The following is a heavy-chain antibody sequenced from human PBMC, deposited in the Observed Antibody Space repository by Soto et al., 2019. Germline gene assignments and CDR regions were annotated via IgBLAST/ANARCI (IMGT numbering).Heavy chain of an antibody. CDR2: IYHTGVS. CDR1: VGSFRSRYNF. V-gene: IGHV4-61*03. CDR3: ARGGEPLDYYGLDF. Sequence: GTLSLSCPVSVGSFRSRYNFWIWIPQPQGRGRGWLWDIYHTGVSNYTPSLKSRAGMSVDTSKDHFSLILTPLTAAHTAVYDCARGGEPLDYYGLDFWGQGTTVTVSS. J-gene: IGHJ6*02.